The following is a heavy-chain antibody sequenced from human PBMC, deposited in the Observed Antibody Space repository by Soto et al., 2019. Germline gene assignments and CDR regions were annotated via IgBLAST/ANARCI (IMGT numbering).Heavy chain of an antibody. V-gene: IGHV3-48*02. CDR1: GFTVSRYS. CDR3: ARIDGTFDI. Sequence: EVQLVESGGDLVQPGGSLRLSCVGTGFTVSRYSMSWVRQAPGKGLEWVAYISSGGSIIYYADSVKGRFTISRDSAKNSLYLQMNSLSDEDTAVYYCARIDGTFDIWGQGTMVSVSS. CDR2: ISSGGSII. D-gene: IGHD1-1*01. J-gene: IGHJ3*02.